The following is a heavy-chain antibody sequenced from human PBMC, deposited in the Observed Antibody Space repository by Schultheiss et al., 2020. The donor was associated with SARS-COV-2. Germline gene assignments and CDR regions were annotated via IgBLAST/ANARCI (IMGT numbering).Heavy chain of an antibody. CDR1: GFTFSSYE. CDR3: ARDRYSGSYFLDY. V-gene: IGHV3-21*01. J-gene: IGHJ4*02. CDR2: ISSSGSYI. D-gene: IGHD1-26*01. Sequence: GESLKISCAASGFTFSSYELNWVRQAPGKGLEWVSSISSSGSYIFYADSVKGRFTISRDNAKNSLYLQMNSLRAEDTAAYFCARDRYSGSYFLDYWGQGTLVTVSS.